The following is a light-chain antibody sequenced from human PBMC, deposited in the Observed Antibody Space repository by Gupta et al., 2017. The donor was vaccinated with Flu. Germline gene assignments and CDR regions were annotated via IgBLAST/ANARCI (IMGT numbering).Light chain of an antibody. V-gene: IGKV4-1*01. CDR3: QQYYTTPYT. Sequence: SLGERATINCKSSQSLLYRSNNNSHLAWYQQKPGQPPKILIYWASIRESGVPDRFSGSGSGTDFTLSISTLQAEDVAVYYCQQYYTTPYTFGQGTKLEIK. J-gene: IGKJ2*01. CDR1: QSLLYRSNNNSH. CDR2: WAS.